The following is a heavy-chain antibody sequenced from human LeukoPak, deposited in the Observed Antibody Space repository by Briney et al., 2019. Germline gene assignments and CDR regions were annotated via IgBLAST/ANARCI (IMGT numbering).Heavy chain of an antibody. CDR2: IYTSGST. J-gene: IGHJ4*02. D-gene: IGHD1-26*01. CDR3: ARGVSGRTYYFDY. V-gene: IGHV4-59*10. Sequence: SETLSLTCAVYGGSFSGYYWSWIRQPPGKGLEWVGRIYTSGSTNYNPSLKSRVTISVDTSKNQFSLKLSSVTAADTAVYYCARGVSGRTYYFDYWGQGTLVTVSS. CDR1: GGSFSGYY.